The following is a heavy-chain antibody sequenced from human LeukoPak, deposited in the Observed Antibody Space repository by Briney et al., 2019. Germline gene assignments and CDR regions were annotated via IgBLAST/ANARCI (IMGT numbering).Heavy chain of an antibody. CDR3: ATQRGSYRWGTDFDY. Sequence: SVTVSCKASGYTFTGYYMHWVRQPPGHGLEWMGLINPNSGDTKYAQTLQGRVTMTRDTSISTAYMELSRLRSDDTAVYYCATQRGSYRWGTDFDYWGQGTLVTVSS. V-gene: IGHV1-2*02. CDR1: GYTFTGYY. CDR2: INPNSGDT. J-gene: IGHJ4*02. D-gene: IGHD3-16*01.